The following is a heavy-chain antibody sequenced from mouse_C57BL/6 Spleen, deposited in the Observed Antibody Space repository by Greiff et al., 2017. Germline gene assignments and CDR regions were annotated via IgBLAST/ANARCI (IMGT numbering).Heavy chain of an antibody. J-gene: IGHJ4*01. CDR3: ARIAPLTEAMDY. CDR1: GFSLSTFGMG. CDR2: IWWDDDK. V-gene: IGHV8-8*01. D-gene: IGHD4-1*01. Sequence: QVTLKVCGPGILQPSQTLSLTCSFSGFSLSTFGMGVGWIRQPSGMGLEWLVSIWWDDDKYYNPALKSRLTISKDTSKNQVILKIANVDTADTATNYCARIAPLTEAMDYWGQGTSVTVSS.